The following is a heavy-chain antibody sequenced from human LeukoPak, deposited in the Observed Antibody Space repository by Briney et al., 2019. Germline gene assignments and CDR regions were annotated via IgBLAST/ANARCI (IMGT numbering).Heavy chain of an antibody. V-gene: IGHV3-23*01. CDR3: AKAWKAYDSSGYRY. Sequence: PGGSLRLSCAASGFTYREHAMGWIRQPPGKGLEWVSAISGSGGGNTYFADSVKGRFTIARDDSKNTLYLLLNSLRNEDTAVYYCAKAWKAYDSSGYRYWGQGTLVTVSS. J-gene: IGHJ4*02. CDR1: GFTYREHA. D-gene: IGHD3-22*01. CDR2: ISGSGGGNT.